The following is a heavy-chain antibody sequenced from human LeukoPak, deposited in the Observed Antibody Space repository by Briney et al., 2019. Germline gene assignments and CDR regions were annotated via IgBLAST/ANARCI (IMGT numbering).Heavy chain of an antibody. D-gene: IGHD3-22*01. Sequence: GGSLRLSCAASGFALSSYAMSWVRQAPGKGLEWVSATSSSDAGTYHAESVRGRFTISRDNSKNTLYLQMNSLRAEDTAVYYCAKGGYEYDSSGHNYFDYWGQGTLVTVSS. V-gene: IGHV3-23*01. J-gene: IGHJ4*02. CDR3: AKGGYEYDSSGHNYFDY. CDR1: GFALSSYA. CDR2: TSSSDAGT.